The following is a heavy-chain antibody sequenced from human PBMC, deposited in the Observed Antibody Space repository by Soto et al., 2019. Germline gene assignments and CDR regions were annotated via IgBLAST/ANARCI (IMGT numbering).Heavy chain of an antibody. CDR3: AKRSSSSTFDY. CDR2: ISGSDDST. J-gene: IGHJ4*02. Sequence: PXGSLRLSCAASGFTFSSYAMSWVRQAPGKGLEWVSVISGSDDSTYYADSVKGRFTISRDNSKNTLYLQMNSLRAEDTAVYYCAKRSSSSTFDYWGQGTLVTVSS. V-gene: IGHV3-23*01. CDR1: GFTFSSYA. D-gene: IGHD6-6*01.